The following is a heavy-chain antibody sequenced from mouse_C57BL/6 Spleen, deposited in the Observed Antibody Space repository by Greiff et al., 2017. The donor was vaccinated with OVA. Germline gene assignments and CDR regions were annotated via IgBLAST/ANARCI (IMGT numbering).Heavy chain of an antibody. J-gene: IGHJ3*01. V-gene: IGHV1-82*01. CDR1: GYAFSSSW. CDR3: ARSDYYGSSPWFAY. D-gene: IGHD1-1*01. CDR2: IYPGDGDT. Sequence: QVQLQQSGPELVKPGASVKISCKASGYAFSSSWMNWVKQRPGKGLEWIGRIYPGDGDTNSNGKFKGKATLTADKSSSTAYMQLSSLTSEDSAVYFCARSDYYGSSPWFAYWGQGTLVTVSA.